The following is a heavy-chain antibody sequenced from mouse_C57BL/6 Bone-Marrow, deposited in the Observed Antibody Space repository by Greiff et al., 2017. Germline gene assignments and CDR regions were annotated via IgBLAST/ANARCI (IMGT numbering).Heavy chain of an antibody. CDR1: GYTFTSYW. Sequence: VQLQQSGAELVKPGASVKMSCTASGYTFTSYWITWVRQRPGQGLEWIGDIYHGSGSTNYTEKVKGKATLTVDTTSSTAYMQLSSLTSEDSAVYYWAREYYGSSYRYYIDYWGQGTTLTVSS. CDR2: IYHGSGST. CDR3: AREYYGSSYRYYIDY. V-gene: IGHV1-55*01. D-gene: IGHD1-1*01. J-gene: IGHJ2*01.